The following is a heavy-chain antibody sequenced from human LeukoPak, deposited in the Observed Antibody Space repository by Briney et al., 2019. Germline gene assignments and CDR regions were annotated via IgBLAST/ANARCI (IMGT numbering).Heavy chain of an antibody. V-gene: IGHV3-11*04. CDR3: GRSQNYNDSSGYSY. Sequence: GGSLRLSCAASGFTFSDYYMSWIRQAPGKGLEWVSYISSAGSTIKYADSVKGRFTVSRDNAKKSLYLQMNSLRAEDTAVYYCGRSQNYNDSSGYSYWGQGTLVTVSS. J-gene: IGHJ4*02. CDR2: ISSAGSTI. D-gene: IGHD3-22*01. CDR1: GFTFSDYY.